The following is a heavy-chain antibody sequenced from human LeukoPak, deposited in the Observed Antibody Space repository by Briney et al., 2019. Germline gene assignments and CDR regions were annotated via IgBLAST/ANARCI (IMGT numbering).Heavy chain of an antibody. CDR2: IYPGDSDT. CDR1: GSSFTSHW. CDR3: ATPPIAVSGTDDAFDI. J-gene: IGHJ3*02. V-gene: IGHV5-51*01. Sequence: GESLQISCQGSGSSFTSHWIGWVRQLPGKGLEWMGIIYPGDSDTRYSPSFLGQVTISADKSISTAYLQWSSLKASDTAMYYCATPPIAVSGTDDAFDIWGQGTMVTVSS. D-gene: IGHD6-19*01.